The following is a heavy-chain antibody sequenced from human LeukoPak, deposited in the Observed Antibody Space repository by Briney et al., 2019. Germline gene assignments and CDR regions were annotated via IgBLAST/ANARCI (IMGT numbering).Heavy chain of an antibody. J-gene: IGHJ5*02. D-gene: IGHD6-13*01. CDR3: ARDRRYTSSLNWFDP. V-gene: IGHV3-7*01. Sequence: QSGGSLRLSCAASGFIFSSFWMSWVRQAPGKGLEWVANIKQDGSEGYYVDSVKGRFTISRDNAKNLLYLQMNSLRAEDTAVYYCARDRRYTSSLNWFDPWGQGTLVTVSS. CDR2: IKQDGSEG. CDR1: GFIFSSFW.